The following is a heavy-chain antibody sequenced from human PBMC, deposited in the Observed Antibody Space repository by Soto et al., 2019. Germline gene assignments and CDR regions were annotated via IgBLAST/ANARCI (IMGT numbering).Heavy chain of an antibody. CDR2: IYYSGST. D-gene: IGHD3-22*01. CDR1: RGSISNNY. J-gene: IGHJ5*02. Sequence: PSETLSLTGTVSRGSISNNYWSWIRQPPGKGLEWIGYIYYSGSTKYNPSLKSRVTISVDTSKNQFSLKVKSATAADTAVYYCARGDDGSGYHHPLGQGTLVTVSS. CDR3: ARGDDGSGYHHP. V-gene: IGHV4-59*01.